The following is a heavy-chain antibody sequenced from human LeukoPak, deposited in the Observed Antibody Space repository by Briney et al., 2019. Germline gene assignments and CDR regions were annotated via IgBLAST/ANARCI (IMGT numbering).Heavy chain of an antibody. J-gene: IGHJ6*02. V-gene: IGHV4-39*07. CDR2: IYYSGST. CDR1: GGSISSSSYY. Sequence: PSETLSLTCTVSGGSISSSSYYWGWIRQPPGKGLEWIGSIYYSGSTYYNPSLKSRVTISVDTSKNQFSLKLSSVTAADTAVYYCARDRLDYYDSSVSYYYGMDVWGQGTTVTVSS. D-gene: IGHD3-22*01. CDR3: ARDRLDYYDSSVSYYYGMDV.